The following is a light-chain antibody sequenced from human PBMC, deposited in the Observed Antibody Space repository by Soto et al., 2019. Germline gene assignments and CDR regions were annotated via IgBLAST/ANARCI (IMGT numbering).Light chain of an antibody. Sequence: DIQMTQSPSSLSASVGDRVTITCRTSQSISTYLNWYQQKPGKAPNLLIYSASSLQSGVPSRFSGSGSGTDFTLTISSLQPEDFAIYHCQQSYTIPYTFGQGTKLDIK. CDR3: QQSYTIPYT. CDR2: SAS. J-gene: IGKJ2*01. V-gene: IGKV1-39*01. CDR1: QSISTY.